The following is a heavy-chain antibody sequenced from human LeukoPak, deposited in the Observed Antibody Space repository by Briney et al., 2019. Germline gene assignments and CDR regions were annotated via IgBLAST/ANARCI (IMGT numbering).Heavy chain of an antibody. CDR1: GGSISSSSYY. J-gene: IGHJ4*02. V-gene: IGHV4-39*01. CDR3: ARFSYGFSLDY. Sequence: SETLSLTCTVSGGSISSSSYYWSWIRQPPGKGLEWIGSIYYSGSTYYNPSLKSRVTISVDTSKNQFSLKLSSVTAADTAVYYCARFSYGFSLDYWGQGTLVTVSS. CDR2: IYYSGST. D-gene: IGHD5-18*01.